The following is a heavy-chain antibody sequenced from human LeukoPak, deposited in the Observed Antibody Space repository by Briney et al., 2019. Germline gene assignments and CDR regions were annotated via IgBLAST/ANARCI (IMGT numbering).Heavy chain of an antibody. CDR3: ARGEPSCSSTSCYFFYFDY. CDR2: IIPTFGTA. V-gene: IGHV1-69*13. Sequence: SVKVSCKASGGTFSSYAISWVRQAPGQGLEWMGGIIPTFGTANYAQKFQGRVTITADESTSTAYMELSSLRSEDTAVYYCARGEPSCSSTSCYFFYFDYWGQGTLVTVSS. J-gene: IGHJ4*02. CDR1: GGTFSSYA. D-gene: IGHD2-2*01.